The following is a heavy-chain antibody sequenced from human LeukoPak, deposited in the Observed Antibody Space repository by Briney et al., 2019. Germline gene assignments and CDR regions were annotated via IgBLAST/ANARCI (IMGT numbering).Heavy chain of an antibody. J-gene: IGHJ4*02. V-gene: IGHV1-18*01. D-gene: IGHD1-26*01. CDR2: ISAYNGNT. CDR1: SYTFTSYG. Sequence: ASVKVSCKSSSYTFTSYGISWVRQAPGQGLEWMGWISAYNGNTNYAQKLQGRVTMTTDTSTSTAYMELRSLRSDDTAVYYCARDRSRTPRKINSGSYFDYWGQGTLVTVSS. CDR3: ARDRSRTPRKINSGSYFDY.